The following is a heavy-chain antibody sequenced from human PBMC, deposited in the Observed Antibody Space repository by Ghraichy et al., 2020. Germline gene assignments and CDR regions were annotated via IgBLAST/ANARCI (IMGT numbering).Heavy chain of an antibody. Sequence: SETLSLTCAVYGGSFSGYYWSWIRQPPGKGLEWIGEINHSGSTNYNPSLKSRVTISVDTSKNQFSLKLSSVTAADTAVYYCAREGSYYSYGMDVWGQGTTVTVSS. CDR1: GGSFSGYY. CDR3: AREGSYYSYGMDV. D-gene: IGHD3-10*01. V-gene: IGHV4-34*01. J-gene: IGHJ6*02. CDR2: INHSGST.